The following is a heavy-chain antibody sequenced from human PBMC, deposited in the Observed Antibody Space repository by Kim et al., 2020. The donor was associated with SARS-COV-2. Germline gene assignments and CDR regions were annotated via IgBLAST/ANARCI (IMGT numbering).Heavy chain of an antibody. J-gene: IGHJ4*02. V-gene: IGHV4-39*07. CDR3: ARAGYYDSSGYYGY. CDR2: IYYSGST. CDR1: GGSISSSSYY. D-gene: IGHD3-22*01. Sequence: SETLSLTCTVSGGSISSSSYYWGWIRQPPGKGLEWIGSIYYSGSTYYNPSLKSRVTISVDTSKNQFSLKLSSVTAADTAVYYCARAGYYDSSGYYGYWGQGTLVTVSS.